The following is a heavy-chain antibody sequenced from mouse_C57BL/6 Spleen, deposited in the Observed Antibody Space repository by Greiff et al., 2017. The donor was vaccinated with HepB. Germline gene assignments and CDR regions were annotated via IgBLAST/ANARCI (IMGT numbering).Heavy chain of an antibody. CDR1: GFHIKDYY. CDR2: IDPEDGDT. D-gene: IGHD1-1*01. J-gene: IGHJ2*01. CDR3: TTNYGSSYYFDY. Sequence: EVQLQQSGAELVRPGASVKLSCTASGFHIKDYYMHWVKQRPEQGLEWIGRIDPEDGDTEYAPKFQGKATMTADTSSNTAYLQLSSLTSEDTAVYYCTTNYGSSYYFDYWGQGTTLTVSS. V-gene: IGHV14-1*01.